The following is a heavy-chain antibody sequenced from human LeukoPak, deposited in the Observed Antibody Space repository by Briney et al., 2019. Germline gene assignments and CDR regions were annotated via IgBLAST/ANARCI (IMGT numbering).Heavy chain of an antibody. CDR2: INQDGSEK. CDR3: ARDKSYGDSEDY. D-gene: IGHD2-21*02. CDR1: GFTFSRYE. J-gene: IGHJ4*02. Sequence: GGSLRLSCAASGFTFSRYEMNWVRQAPGKGLEWVANINQDGSEKYYVDSVKGRFTISRDNAKNSLYLQMNSLRAEDTAVYYCARDKSYGDSEDYWGQGTLVTVSS. V-gene: IGHV3-7*05.